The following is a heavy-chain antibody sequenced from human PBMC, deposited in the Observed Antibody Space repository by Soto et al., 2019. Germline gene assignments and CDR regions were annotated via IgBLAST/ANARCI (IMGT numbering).Heavy chain of an antibody. J-gene: IGHJ4*02. V-gene: IGHV3-64*01. CDR2: ISSYGGST. CDR1: GFTFSSYA. D-gene: IGHD3-22*01. Sequence: EVQLVESGGGLVQPGGSLRLCWAASGFTFSSYAMHWVRQAPGKGLEYVSAISSYGGSTYYANSVKGRFTISRDNSKNTLYLQMGSLRAEDMAVYYCARDPDSSGYYYFDYWGQGTLVTVSS. CDR3: ARDPDSSGYYYFDY.